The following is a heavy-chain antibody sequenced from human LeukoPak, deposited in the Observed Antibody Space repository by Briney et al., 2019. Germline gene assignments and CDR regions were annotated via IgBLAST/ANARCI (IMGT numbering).Heavy chain of an antibody. CDR2: INSDGSST. CDR3: AREGQQLVGGWFDP. J-gene: IGHJ5*02. V-gene: IGHV3-74*01. CDR1: GFTFSSYW. D-gene: IGHD6-13*01. Sequence: GSLRLSCAASGFTFSSYWMHWVRQAPGKGLVWVSRINSDGSSTSYADSVKGRFTISRDNAKNTLYLQMNSLRAEDTAVYYCAREGQQLVGGWFDPWGQGTLVTVSS.